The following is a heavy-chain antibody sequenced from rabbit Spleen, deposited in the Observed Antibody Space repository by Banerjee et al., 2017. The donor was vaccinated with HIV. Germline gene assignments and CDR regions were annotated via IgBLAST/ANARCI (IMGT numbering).Heavy chain of an antibody. CDR1: GFSFSSSYY. CDR3: ARDSGTSFSSYGMDL. D-gene: IGHD8-1*01. CDR2: IDTNDGDT. Sequence: QSLEESGGDLVKPEGSLTLTCTASGFSFSSSYYMCWVRQAPGKGLEWIACIDTNDGDTDYANWPKGRFTISKTSSTTVTLQMTSLTAADTATYFCARDSGTSFSSYGMDLWGPGTLVTVS. J-gene: IGHJ6*01. V-gene: IGHV1S40*01.